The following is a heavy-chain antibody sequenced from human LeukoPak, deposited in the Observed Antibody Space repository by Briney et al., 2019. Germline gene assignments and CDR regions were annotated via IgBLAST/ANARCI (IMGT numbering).Heavy chain of an antibody. CDR3: AKDPYYYGSGSLDY. D-gene: IGHD3-10*01. CDR2: ISSSSSYI. CDR1: GFTFSSYS. J-gene: IGHJ4*02. Sequence: GGSLRLSCAASGFTFSSYSMNWVRQAPGKGLEWVSSISSSSSYIYYADSVKGRFTVSRDNAKQSLYLQMNSLRAEDTALYYCAKDPYYYGSGSLDYWGQGTLVTVSS. V-gene: IGHV3-21*04.